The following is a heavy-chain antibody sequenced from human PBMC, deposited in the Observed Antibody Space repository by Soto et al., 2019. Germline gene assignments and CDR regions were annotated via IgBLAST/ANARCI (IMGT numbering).Heavy chain of an antibody. CDR1: GGSINDYY. CDR3: VRRHGLTIDAYY. CDR2: LYYGGTT. Sequence: PSETLSLTCTVSGGSINDYYWTWIRQPPGKGLEWIGYLYYGGTTNYNPSLKSRVTISADTSRNQFSLKLTSVTAADTAVYYCVRRHGLTIDAYYWGQGTLVTVSS. D-gene: IGHD3-10*01. V-gene: IGHV4-59*08. J-gene: IGHJ4*02.